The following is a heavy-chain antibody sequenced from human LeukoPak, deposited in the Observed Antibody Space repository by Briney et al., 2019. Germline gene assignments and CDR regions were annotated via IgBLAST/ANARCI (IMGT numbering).Heavy chain of an antibody. V-gene: IGHV4-34*01. CDR3: ARGHIVVVTAILNWFDP. CDR2: INHSGST. Sequence: SETLSLTCAVYGGSFSGYYWSWIRQPPGKGLEWIGEINHSGSTNYNPSLKSRVTISVDTSKNQFSLKLSSVTAEDTAVYYCARGHIVVVTAILNWFDPWGQGTLVTVSS. J-gene: IGHJ5*02. D-gene: IGHD2-21*02. CDR1: GGSFSGYY.